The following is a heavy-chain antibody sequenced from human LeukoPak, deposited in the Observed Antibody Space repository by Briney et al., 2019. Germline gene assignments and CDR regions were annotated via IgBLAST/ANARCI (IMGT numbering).Heavy chain of an antibody. CDR1: GYTFSNYN. Sequence: ASVKVSCKASGYTFSNYNMNWVRQAPGQGLERMGLINPSAISTDYAQKFQGRVTMTRDTSTTTVYMELSSLRSEDTAVYYCAAFVAVAGKEVDFWGQGTLVTVSS. CDR3: AAFVAVAGKEVDF. J-gene: IGHJ4*02. CDR2: INPSAIST. D-gene: IGHD6-13*01. V-gene: IGHV1-46*01.